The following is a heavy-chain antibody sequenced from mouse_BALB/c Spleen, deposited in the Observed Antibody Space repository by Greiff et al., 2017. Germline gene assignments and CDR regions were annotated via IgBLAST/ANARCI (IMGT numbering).Heavy chain of an antibody. J-gene: IGHJ3*01. Sequence: EVKLMESGGGLVQPGGSLKLSCAASGFTFSSYTMSWVRQTPEQRLEWVAYISNGGGSTYYPDTVKGRFTISRDNAKNTLYLQMSSLKSEDTAMYYCARQTLITTATWFAYWGQGTLVTVSA. CDR3: ARQTLITTATWFAY. V-gene: IGHV5-12-2*01. CDR2: ISNGGGST. D-gene: IGHD1-2*01. CDR1: GFTFSSYT.